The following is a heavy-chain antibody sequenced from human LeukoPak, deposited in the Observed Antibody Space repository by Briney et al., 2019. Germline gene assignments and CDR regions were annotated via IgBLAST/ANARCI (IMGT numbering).Heavy chain of an antibody. Sequence: ASVKVSCKVYGRYYIHWVRQAPGQGLESMGIINPSGGSTSYAQKFQSRVTMTRDTSTSTVYMELSSLRSEDTAVYYCARGDGEQWLVFDYWGQGTLVTVSS. J-gene: IGHJ4*02. V-gene: IGHV1-46*01. D-gene: IGHD6-19*01. CDR1: GRYY. CDR3: ARGDGEQWLVFDY. CDR2: INPSGGST.